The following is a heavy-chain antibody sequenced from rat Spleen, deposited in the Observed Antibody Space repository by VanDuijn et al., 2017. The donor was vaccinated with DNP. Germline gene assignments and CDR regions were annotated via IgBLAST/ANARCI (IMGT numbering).Heavy chain of an antibody. CDR1: GFSLTSYA. Sequence: QVRLRESGPGLVQPSHTLSLTCTVSGFSLTSYAVSWVRQPPGKGLEWIAAISSGGSTYYNSALKSRLSFSKATSKSQVFLKLNSLQTEDTATYYCARDLIIRDTTSAMDAWGPGTSVTVSS. V-gene: IGHV2S12*01. CDR3: ARDLIIRDTTSAMDA. D-gene: IGHD4-3*01. CDR2: ISSGGST. J-gene: IGHJ4*01.